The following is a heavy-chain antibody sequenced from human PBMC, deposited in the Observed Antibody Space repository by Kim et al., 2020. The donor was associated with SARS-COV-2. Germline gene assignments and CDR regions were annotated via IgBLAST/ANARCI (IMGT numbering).Heavy chain of an antibody. CDR2: IRSKAYSYAT. D-gene: IGHD4-17*01. Sequence: GGSLRLSCAASGFTFSASAMHWVRQASGKGLEWIGRIRSKAYSYATAYAASMEGRFTISRDDSKNTAYLQMNSLKTEDTAVYYCTTSPPTSDYGDIQARRVDYWGQGTLVTVSS. V-gene: IGHV3-73*01. J-gene: IGHJ4*02. CDR3: TTSPPTSDYGDIQARRVDY. CDR1: GFTFSASA.